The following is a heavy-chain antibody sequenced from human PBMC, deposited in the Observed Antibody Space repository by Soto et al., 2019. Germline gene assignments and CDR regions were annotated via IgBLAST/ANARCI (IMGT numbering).Heavy chain of an antibody. Sequence: LGASLKISCKGSGYSFTSYWIGWVRQMPGKGLEWMGIIYPGDSDTRYSPSFQGQVTISADKSISTAYLQWSSLKASDTAMYYCATYYDSSGYPFDYWGQGTLVTVSS. CDR3: ATYYDSSGYPFDY. CDR1: GYSFTSYW. CDR2: IYPGDSDT. J-gene: IGHJ4*02. D-gene: IGHD3-22*01. V-gene: IGHV5-51*01.